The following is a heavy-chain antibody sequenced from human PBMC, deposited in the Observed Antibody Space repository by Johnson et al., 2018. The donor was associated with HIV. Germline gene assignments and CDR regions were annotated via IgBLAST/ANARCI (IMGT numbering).Heavy chain of an antibody. D-gene: IGHD4-17*01. Sequence: QVQLVESGGGLVQPGRSLRLSCAASGFTFSDYYMSWIRQAPGKGLEWVAVIWYDGSNKYYADSVKGRFTISRDNSKNTLYLQMNSLRAEDTAVYYCASHRDVAPGEGVAFDIWGQGTMVTVSS. V-gene: IGHV3-33*08. CDR1: GFTFSDYY. J-gene: IGHJ3*02. CDR2: IWYDGSNK. CDR3: ASHRDVAPGEGVAFDI.